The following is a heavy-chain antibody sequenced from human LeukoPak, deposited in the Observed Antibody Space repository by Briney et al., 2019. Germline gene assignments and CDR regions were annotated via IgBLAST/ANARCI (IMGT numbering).Heavy chain of an antibody. V-gene: IGHV3-43*01. CDR3: AKDLWGIAVAGTQPLHFDY. CDR1: GFTFDDYT. J-gene: IGHJ4*02. CDR2: ISWDGGST. D-gene: IGHD6-19*01. Sequence: GGSLRLSCAASGFTFDDYTMHWVRQAPGKGLEWVSPISWDGGSTYYADSVKGRFTISRDNSKNSLYLQMNSLRTEDTALYYCAKDLWGIAVAGTQPLHFDYWGQGTLVTVSS.